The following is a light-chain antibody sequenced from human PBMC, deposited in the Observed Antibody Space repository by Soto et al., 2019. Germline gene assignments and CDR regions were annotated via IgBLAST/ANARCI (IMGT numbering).Light chain of an antibody. V-gene: IGKV1-39*01. CDR1: QSISSY. Sequence: IQITQSQSSLSASLVYRLMMSFLASQSISSYLNWYQQKPGKAPKLLIYAASSLQSGVPSRFSGSGSGTDFTLTISSLQPEDFATYYCQQSYSTPLTFGGGTKVDIK. CDR3: QQSYSTPLT. CDR2: AAS. J-gene: IGKJ4*01.